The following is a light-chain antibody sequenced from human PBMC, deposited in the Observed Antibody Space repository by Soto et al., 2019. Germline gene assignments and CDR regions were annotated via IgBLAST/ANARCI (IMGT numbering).Light chain of an antibody. Sequence: DIQMTQSPSSLSASVGDRVTITCRASQSISSYLNWYQQKPGKAPKLLIYAASSLQSGVPSRFSGSGSGTDFTLTISSRQPEDFANYYCQQSYSTPPTFGQGTKVEIK. J-gene: IGKJ1*01. CDR1: QSISSY. CDR3: QQSYSTPPT. CDR2: AAS. V-gene: IGKV1-39*01.